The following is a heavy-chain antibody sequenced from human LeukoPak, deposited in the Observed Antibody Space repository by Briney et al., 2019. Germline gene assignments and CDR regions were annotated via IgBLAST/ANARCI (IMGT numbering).Heavy chain of an antibody. CDR2: INSNSGDT. Sequence: ASVKVSCKASGYIFTGYYMHWVRQAPGQGLEWMGWINSNSGDTHYAQKFHGRVTMTSDTSITTGYMELTRLTSDDTAVYYCARDPAAAGNYWGQGTLVSVSS. CDR1: GYIFTGYY. CDR3: ARDPAAAGNY. J-gene: IGHJ4*02. V-gene: IGHV1-2*02. D-gene: IGHD6-13*01.